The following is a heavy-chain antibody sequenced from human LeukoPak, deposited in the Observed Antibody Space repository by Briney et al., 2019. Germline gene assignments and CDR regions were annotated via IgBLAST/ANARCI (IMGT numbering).Heavy chain of an antibody. CDR2: INWNGGSR. Sequence: GGSLTLSCAASGCTFDDYGMSWVRQAPGKGLEWVSGINWNGGSRCYADSVKGRFTISRDNAKNSLYLQMNSLRAEDTALYYCARVPRRVGATVWFDRWGQGTLVTVSS. J-gene: IGHJ5*02. D-gene: IGHD1-26*01. V-gene: IGHV3-20*04. CDR1: GCTFDDYG. CDR3: ARVPRRVGATVWFDR.